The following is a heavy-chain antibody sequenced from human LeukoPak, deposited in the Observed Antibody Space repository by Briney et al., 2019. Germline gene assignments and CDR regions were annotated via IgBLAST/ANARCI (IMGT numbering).Heavy chain of an antibody. J-gene: IGHJ4*02. CDR1: GYTFTSYG. CDR3: ARDLFAPYYDFWSGYYSYLDY. Sequence: ASVKVSCKASGYTFTSYGISWVRQAPGQGLEWMGWISAYNGNTNYAQKPQGRVTMTTDTSTSTAYMELRSLRSDDTAVYYCARDLFAPYYDFWSGYYSYLDYWGQGTLVTVSS. CDR2: ISAYNGNT. V-gene: IGHV1-18*01. D-gene: IGHD3-3*01.